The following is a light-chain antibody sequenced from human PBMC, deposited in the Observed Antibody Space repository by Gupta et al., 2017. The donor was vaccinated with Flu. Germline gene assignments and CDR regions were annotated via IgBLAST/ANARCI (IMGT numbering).Light chain of an antibody. Sequence: KTAACTCGESNIGSKNVYWCKQKPGQAPGLVVRDDGDRPSGIPERVSCSNSGDTATLTISRVEAGDEADYYCQVWEGSNGHSWVFGGGTKLTVL. CDR3: QVWEGSNGHSWV. J-gene: IGLJ3*02. CDR2: DDG. V-gene: IGLV3-21*03. CDR1: NIGSKN.